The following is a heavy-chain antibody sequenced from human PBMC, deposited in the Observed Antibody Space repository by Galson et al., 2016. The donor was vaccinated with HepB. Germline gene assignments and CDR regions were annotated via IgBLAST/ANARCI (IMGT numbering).Heavy chain of an antibody. D-gene: IGHD6-6*01. CDR2: IIPIFNTP. CDR3: VGLEYSSSPVDY. J-gene: IGHJ4*02. Sequence: SVKVSCKASGGTLNRYAINWVRQAPGQGLKWVGGIIPIFNTPNYAQKFQGRVTITADESTSTVYLDLRSLRSEDTALYSCVGLEYSSSPVDYWGQGTLVTVSS. CDR1: GGTLNRYA. V-gene: IGHV1-69*13.